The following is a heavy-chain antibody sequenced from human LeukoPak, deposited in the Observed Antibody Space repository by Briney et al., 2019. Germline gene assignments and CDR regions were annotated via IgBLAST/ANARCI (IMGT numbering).Heavy chain of an antibody. Sequence: GGSLRLSCAASGFTFNSYVMSWVRQAPGKGLEWVAVISSDGSSKNYADSMKGQFTISRDNSKNTLFLQMNNLRAEDTAVYYCARDSPRLSGWLGHFDYWGQGTLVTVSS. D-gene: IGHD6-19*01. CDR3: ARDSPRLSGWLGHFDY. CDR1: GFTFNSYV. CDR2: ISSDGSSK. J-gene: IGHJ4*02. V-gene: IGHV3-30-3*01.